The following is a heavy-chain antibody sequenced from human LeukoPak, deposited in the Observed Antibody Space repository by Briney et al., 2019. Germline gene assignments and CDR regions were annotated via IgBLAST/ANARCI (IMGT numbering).Heavy chain of an antibody. CDR1: GGSINSYY. CDR2: VSDTGST. J-gene: IGHJ4*01. CDR3: ARTTSTFDN. Sequence: PSETLSLTCTVSGGSINSYYWSWIRQPPGKGLEWIGYVSDTGSTNYNPSLKSRVTISVDTSKNQFYLKPTSATAADTAVYYCARTTSTFDNWGHGTLVTVSS. D-gene: IGHD1-1*01. V-gene: IGHV4-59*01.